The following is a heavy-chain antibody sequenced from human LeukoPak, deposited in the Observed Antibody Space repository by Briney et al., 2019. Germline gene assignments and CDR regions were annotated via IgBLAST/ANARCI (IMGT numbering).Heavy chain of an antibody. CDR3: ARVYGSGYDFRGAFDI. D-gene: IGHD5-12*01. J-gene: IGHJ3*02. V-gene: IGHV4-59*01. CDR2: IYYSGST. CDR1: GGSISTYY. Sequence: PSETLSLTCTVSGGSISTYYWSWIRQPPGKGLEWIGYIYYSGSTNYNPSLKSRVTISVDTSKNQFSLKLSSVTAADTAVYYCARVYGSGYDFRGAFDIWGQGTTVTVSS.